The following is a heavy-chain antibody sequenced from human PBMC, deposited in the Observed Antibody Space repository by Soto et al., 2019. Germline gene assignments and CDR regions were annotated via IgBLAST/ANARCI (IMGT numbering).Heavy chain of an antibody. CDR1: GFSFSTYD. D-gene: IGHD2-21*01. CDR3: AKNRVMRAGSY. V-gene: IGHV3-23*01. CDR2: IGNRGIVT. Sequence: EVQVLESGGGLVQPGGSLRLSCAASGFSFSTYDMSWVRQAPGKGLEWVSVIGNRGIVTYYADSVKGRFTISRDNSKNMVYLQMNSLRVEDTAVYYSAKNRVMRAGSYWGQGTLVTVSS. J-gene: IGHJ4*02.